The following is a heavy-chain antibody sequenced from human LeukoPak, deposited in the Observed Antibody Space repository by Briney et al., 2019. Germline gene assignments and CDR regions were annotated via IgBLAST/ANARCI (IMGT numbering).Heavy chain of an antibody. J-gene: IGHJ6*02. Sequence: GRSLRLSCAASGFTFSSYGMHWVRQAPGKGLEWVAVISYDGSNKYYADSVKGRFTISRDNSKNTLYLQMNSLRAEDTAVYYCAKVYCSSTSCYYYGMDVWGQGTTVTVSS. V-gene: IGHV3-30*18. D-gene: IGHD2-2*01. CDR3: AKVYCSSTSCYYYGMDV. CDR2: ISYDGSNK. CDR1: GFTFSSYG.